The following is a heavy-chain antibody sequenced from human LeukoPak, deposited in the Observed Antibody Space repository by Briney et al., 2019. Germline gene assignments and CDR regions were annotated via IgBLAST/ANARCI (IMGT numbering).Heavy chain of an antibody. CDR2: ISSGGRTI. D-gene: IGHD6-13*01. CDR3: ARSGYSSSWYMF. Sequence: GGSLRLSCAASGFTFNNYEMNWVRQAPGKGLEWVSSISSGGRTIYYADSVKGRFTISRDNAKNSLYLQMNSLRAEDTAFYYFARSGYSSSWYMFWGQGSLVTVSS. CDR1: GFTFNNYE. V-gene: IGHV3-48*03. J-gene: IGHJ4*02.